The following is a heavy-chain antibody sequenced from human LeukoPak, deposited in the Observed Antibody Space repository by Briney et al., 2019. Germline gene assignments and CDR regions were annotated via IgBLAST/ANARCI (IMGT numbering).Heavy chain of an antibody. V-gene: IGHV3-23*01. CDR1: GFTFSSYA. CDR2: ISGSGGST. D-gene: IGHD6-19*01. J-gene: IGHJ4*02. CDR3: ARDPSGSGWSLNN. Sequence: QSGGSLRLSCAASGFTFSSYAMSWVRQAPGKGLEWVSAISGSGGSTYYADSVKGRFTISRDNSKKTLYLQMNSLRVEDTAVYYCARDPSGSGWSLNNWGQGTLVTVSS.